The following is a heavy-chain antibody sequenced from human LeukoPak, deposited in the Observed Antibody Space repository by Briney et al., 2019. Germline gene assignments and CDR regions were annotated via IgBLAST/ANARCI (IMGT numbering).Heavy chain of an antibody. D-gene: IGHD5-24*01. V-gene: IGHV3-23*01. CDR3: GRDSRWAQPDY. CDR2: ITGSGVST. J-gene: IGHJ4*02. CDR1: GFTFVNYG. Sequence: GGTPRLSCAASGFTFVNYGMNWVRQAPGKGLEGVSGITGSGVSTYYADSVKGRFTISRDNSKNTVYLQINSLTAEDTAAYYCGRDSRWAQPDYWGQGTLVTVSS.